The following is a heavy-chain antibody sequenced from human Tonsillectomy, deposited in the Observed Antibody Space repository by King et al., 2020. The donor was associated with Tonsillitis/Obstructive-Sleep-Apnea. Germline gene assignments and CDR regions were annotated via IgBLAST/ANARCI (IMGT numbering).Heavy chain of an antibody. J-gene: IGHJ5*02. CDR1: GFTFSSYA. D-gene: IGHD3-10*01. CDR2: ISYDGSNK. CDR3: ASRPGGSGSYP. V-gene: IGHV3-30*04. Sequence: VQLVESGGGVVQPGRSLRLSCAASGFTFSSYAMHWVRQAPGKGLEWVAVISYDGSNKYYADSVKGRFTISRDNSKNTLYLQMNSLRAEDTAVYYCASRPGGSGSYPWGQGTLVTVSS.